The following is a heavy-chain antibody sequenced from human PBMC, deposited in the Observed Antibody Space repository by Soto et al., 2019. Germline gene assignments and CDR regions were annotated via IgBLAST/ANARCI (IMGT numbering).Heavy chain of an antibody. D-gene: IGHD2-2*01. CDR2: MNPNSGNT. V-gene: IGHV1-8*01. Sequence: QVQLVQSGAEVKKPGASVKVSCKSSGYTFTSYDINWVRQATGQGLDWMGWMNPNSGNTGNVQKFQGIVTITRNTSISTAYMALSSLCSEDTAVYYCATTMHWFVPCGQGTLVTVSS. CDR3: ATTMHWFVP. J-gene: IGHJ5*02. CDR1: GYTFTSYD.